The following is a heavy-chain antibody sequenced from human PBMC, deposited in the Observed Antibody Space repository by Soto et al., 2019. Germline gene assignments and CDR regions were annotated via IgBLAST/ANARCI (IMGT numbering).Heavy chain of an antibody. CDR2: INPNSGGT. J-gene: IGHJ6*02. Sequence: ASVKVSCKASGYTFTGYYMHWVRQAPGQGLEWMGWINPNSGGTNYAQKFQGWVTMTRDTSISTAYMELSRLRSDDTAVYYCAIDIVVRGAEPTYYYYYGMDVWGQGTTVTVSS. V-gene: IGHV1-2*04. CDR1: GYTFTGYY. CDR3: AIDIVVRGAEPTYYYYYGMDV. D-gene: IGHD3-10*01.